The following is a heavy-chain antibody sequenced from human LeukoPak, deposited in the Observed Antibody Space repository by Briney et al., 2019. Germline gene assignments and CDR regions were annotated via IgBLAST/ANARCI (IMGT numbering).Heavy chain of an antibody. Sequence: GGSLRLPCRASGFTFSNYAMSWVRQAPGKGLEWVSTISGSGVSTYYADSFKGRFTISRDNSNNTLYLQMNSLRAEDTAIYYCAKETSGGSPLRTFFDYWGQGTLVTVSS. CDR3: AKETSGGSPLRTFFDY. J-gene: IGHJ4*02. V-gene: IGHV3-23*01. D-gene: IGHD2-15*01. CDR1: GFTFSNYA. CDR2: ISGSGVST.